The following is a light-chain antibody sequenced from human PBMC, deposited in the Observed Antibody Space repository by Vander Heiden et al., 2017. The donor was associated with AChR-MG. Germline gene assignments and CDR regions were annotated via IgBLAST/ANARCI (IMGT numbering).Light chain of an antibody. J-gene: IGKJ3*01. V-gene: IGKV1-33*01. CDR3: QQYYNLPST. CDR1: QDISNY. CDR2: DAS. Sequence: DIQTTHSPSSLPASVGDRVTITCQASQDISNYLNWYQQKPGKAPKLLIYDASNLETGVPSRFSGSGSGTDFTFTISSLQPEDIATYYCQQYYNLPSTFRPGTKVDIQ.